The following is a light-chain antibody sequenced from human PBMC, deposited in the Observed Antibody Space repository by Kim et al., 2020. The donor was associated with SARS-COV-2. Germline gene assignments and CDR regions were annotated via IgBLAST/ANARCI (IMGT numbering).Light chain of an antibody. CDR2: ATS. J-gene: IGKJ2*01. CDR3: QQTYSKPYT. CDR1: QSISSY. Sequence: DIQMTQSPSSLSASVGDRVTITCRASQSISSYLNWYQQKPGKVPQLLIYATSSLQSGVPSRFSGSGSGTDFTLSISSLQPEDFATYYCQQTYSKPYTFGQGTKLEI. V-gene: IGKV1-39*01.